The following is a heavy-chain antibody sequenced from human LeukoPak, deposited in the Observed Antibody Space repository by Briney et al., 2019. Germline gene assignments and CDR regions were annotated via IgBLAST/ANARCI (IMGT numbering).Heavy chain of an antibody. CDR1: GFTFSNYA. V-gene: IGHV3-23*01. J-gene: IGHJ4*02. D-gene: IGHD1-26*01. Sequence: PGGSLRLSCAASGFTFSNYAMSWVRQAPGKGLEWVSAVNGPGSSTDYANSVKGRFTMSRDNSKNTLYLQMNSLRADDTAVYYCAKRPAGANYLDFWGQGTLVTVSS. CDR2: VNGPGSST. CDR3: AKRPAGANYLDF.